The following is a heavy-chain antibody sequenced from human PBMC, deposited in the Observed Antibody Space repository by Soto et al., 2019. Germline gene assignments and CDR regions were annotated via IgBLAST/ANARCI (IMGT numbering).Heavy chain of an antibody. CDR3: ARMYGLVKHDDFWSGYYDY. CDR1: GYTFTNNY. CDR2: INPGGGST. J-gene: IGHJ4*02. Sequence: QVQLVQSGAEVKKPGASVKISCKASGYTFTNNYINWVRQAPGQGLEWVGLINPGGGSTTYAQNYRGRVTMTRDTSTSTVYMEVSSLSSEDTAVYYCARMYGLVKHDDFWSGYYDYWGQGTLVTVSS. V-gene: IGHV1-46*01. D-gene: IGHD3-3*01.